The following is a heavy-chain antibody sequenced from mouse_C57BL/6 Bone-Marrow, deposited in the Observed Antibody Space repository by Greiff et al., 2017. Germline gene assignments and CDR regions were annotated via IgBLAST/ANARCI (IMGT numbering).Heavy chain of an antibody. Sequence: RVESGASVKISCKVSGYAFSTYWMNWVKQRPGKGLEWIGQIYPGDGDTNYNGKFKGKATLTADKSSSTAYMQLSSLASDDSAVYFCARDWDYFDYWGQGTTLTVSS. V-gene: IGHV1-80*01. CDR2: IYPGDGDT. CDR3: ARDWDYFDY. D-gene: IGHD4-1*01. J-gene: IGHJ2*01. CDR1: GYAFSTYW.